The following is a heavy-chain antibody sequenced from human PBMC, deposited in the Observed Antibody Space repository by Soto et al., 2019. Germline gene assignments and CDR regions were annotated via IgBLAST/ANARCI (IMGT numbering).Heavy chain of an antibody. CDR2: IYPGDYDP. D-gene: IGHD3-10*01. V-gene: IGHV5-51*01. J-gene: IGHJ5*02. CDR1: GYSFTSYW. CDR3: ARSGRATTTGWFDP. Sequence: GESMKISCKGSGYSFTSYWIGWLRKMPGKGLEWMGIIYPGDYDPRYSPSFQGQDTISADKSISTAYLQSTSLNASDTATYYCARSGRATTTGWFDPWGQGTLLTVSS.